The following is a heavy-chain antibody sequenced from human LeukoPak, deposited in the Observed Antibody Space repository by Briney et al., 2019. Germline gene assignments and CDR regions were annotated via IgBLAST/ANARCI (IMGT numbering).Heavy chain of an antibody. D-gene: IGHD2-15*01. CDR1: GGSISSYY. Sequence: SETLSLTCTVSGGSISSYYWSWIRQPPGKGLEWIGYIYYSGSTNYNPSLKSRVTISVDTFKNQFSLKLSSVTAADTAVYYCARVWGYCSGGSCNREVFDYWGQGTLVTVSS. CDR3: ARVWGYCSGGSCNREVFDY. J-gene: IGHJ4*02. V-gene: IGHV4-59*08. CDR2: IYYSGST.